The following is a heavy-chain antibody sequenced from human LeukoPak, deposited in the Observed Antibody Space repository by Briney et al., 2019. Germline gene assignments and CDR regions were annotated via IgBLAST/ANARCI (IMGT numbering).Heavy chain of an antibody. CDR3: TQGSGQYYDY. J-gene: IGHJ4*02. CDR1: GFTFSSYS. Sequence: GGSLRLSCAASGFTFSSYSMNWVRQAPGKGLGWVGRIKSKTAGGTTDFAAPVKGRFTISRDDSKNTLYLQMNSLTSEDTAVYYCTQGSGQYYDYWGQGTLVTVSS. V-gene: IGHV3-15*07. D-gene: IGHD3-22*01. CDR2: IKSKTAGGTT.